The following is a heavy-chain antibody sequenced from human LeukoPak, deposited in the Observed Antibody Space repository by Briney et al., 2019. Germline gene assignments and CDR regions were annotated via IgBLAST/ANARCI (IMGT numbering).Heavy chain of an antibody. J-gene: IGHJ4*02. V-gene: IGHV3-21*01. Sequence: GGSLRLSCAASGFTFSSYSMNRVRQAPGKGLEWVSSISSSSSYIYYADPVKGRFTISRDNAKNSLYLQMNSLRAEDTAVYYCARGDGDYVCVYWGQGTLVTVSS. CDR1: GFTFSSYS. CDR3: ARGDGDYVCVY. CDR2: ISSSSSYI. D-gene: IGHD4-17*01.